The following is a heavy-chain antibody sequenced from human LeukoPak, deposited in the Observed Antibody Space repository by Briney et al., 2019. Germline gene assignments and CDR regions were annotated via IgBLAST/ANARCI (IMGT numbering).Heavy chain of an antibody. CDR2: ISYDGSNK. CDR3: AKDQGNVLLWFGESSGVDY. V-gene: IGHV3-30*04. CDR1: GFTFSSYA. D-gene: IGHD3-10*01. Sequence: GGSLRLSCAASGFTFSSYAMHWVRQAPGKGLEWVAVISYDGSNKYYADSVKGRFTTSRDSSKNTLYLQMNSLRAEDTAVYYCAKDQGNVLLWFGESSGVDYWGQGTLVTVSS. J-gene: IGHJ4*02.